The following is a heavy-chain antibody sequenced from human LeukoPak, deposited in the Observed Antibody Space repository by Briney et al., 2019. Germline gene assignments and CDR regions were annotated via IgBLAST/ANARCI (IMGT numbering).Heavy chain of an antibody. CDR3: ARGFWGIFGVPYFDY. D-gene: IGHD3-3*01. CDR2: IDYTGST. CDR1: GESFVGYY. Sequence: SETLSLTCAVYGESFVGYYWTWIRQPPGKGLEWIGEIDYTGSTNYNPSLKSRVTISVDTSKNQFSLKLSSVTAADTAVYYCARGFWGIFGVPYFDYWGQGTLVTVSS. J-gene: IGHJ4*02. V-gene: IGHV4-34*01.